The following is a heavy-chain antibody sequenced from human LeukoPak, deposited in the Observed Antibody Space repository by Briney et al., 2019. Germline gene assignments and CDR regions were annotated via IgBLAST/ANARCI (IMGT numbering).Heavy chain of an antibody. J-gene: IGHJ4*02. CDR3: ARDRGSGWHTFDY. D-gene: IGHD6-19*01. CDR1: GFTFSSYY. Sequence: GGSLGLSCAASGFTFSSYYMSWVRQAPGKGLEWVSSISSSSTYMFYADSVRGRFTISRDNAKNSLYLQMNSLRAEDTAVYYCARDRGSGWHTFDYWGQGTLVTVSS. V-gene: IGHV3-21*01. CDR2: ISSSSTYM.